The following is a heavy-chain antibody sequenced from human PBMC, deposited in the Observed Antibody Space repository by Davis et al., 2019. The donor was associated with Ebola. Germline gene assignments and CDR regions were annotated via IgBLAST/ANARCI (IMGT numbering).Heavy chain of an antibody. CDR2: IDWDDDK. J-gene: IGHJ6*02. D-gene: IGHD3-22*01. V-gene: IGHV2-70*11. Sequence: SGPTLVKPTQTLTLTCTFSGFSLSTSGMCVSWIRQPPGKALEWLARIDWDDDKYYSTSLKTRLTISKDTSKNQVVLTMTNMDPVDTATYYCARIRNYYDSSGYYYYYGMDVWGQGTTVTVSS. CDR3: ARIRNYYDSSGYYYYYGMDV. CDR1: GFSLSTSGMC.